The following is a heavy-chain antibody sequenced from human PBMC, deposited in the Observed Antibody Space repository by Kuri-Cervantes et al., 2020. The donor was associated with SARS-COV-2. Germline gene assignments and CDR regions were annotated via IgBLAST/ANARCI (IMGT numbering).Heavy chain of an antibody. J-gene: IGHJ4*02. D-gene: IGHD1-26*01. CDR2: IYYSGST. V-gene: IGHV4-39*07. CDR1: DGSISSSSYY. CDR3: ARSHSGSYDSPPDY. Sequence: SETLSLTCTVSDGSISSSSYYWGWIRQPPGKGLEWIGSIYYSGSTYYNPSLKSRVTISVDTSKNQFSLKLSSVTAADTAVYYCARSHSGSYDSPPDYWGQGTLVTVSS.